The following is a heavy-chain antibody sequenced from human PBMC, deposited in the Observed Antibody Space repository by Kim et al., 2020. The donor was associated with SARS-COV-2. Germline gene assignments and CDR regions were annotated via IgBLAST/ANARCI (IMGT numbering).Heavy chain of an antibody. V-gene: IGHV3-21*01. CDR3: QSSSSREVFDY. Sequence: GGSLRLSCAASGFTFSSYSMNWVRQAPGKGLEWVSSISSSSSYIYYADSVKGRFTISRDNAKNSLYLQMNSLRAEDSAVYYCQSSSSREVFDYWGQGTLVTVSS. D-gene: IGHD6-6*01. J-gene: IGHJ4*02. CDR1: GFTFSSYS. CDR2: ISSSSSYI.